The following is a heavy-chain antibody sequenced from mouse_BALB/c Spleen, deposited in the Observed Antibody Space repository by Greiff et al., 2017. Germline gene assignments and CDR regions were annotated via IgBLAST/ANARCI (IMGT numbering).Heavy chain of an antibody. CDR3: APTVAD. J-gene: IGHJ3*01. V-gene: IGHV14-3*02. D-gene: IGHD2-10*01. CDR1: GFNFKDTY. CDR2: IDPANGNT. Sequence: VQLQQSGAELVKPGASVKLSCTASGFNFKDTYMHWVKQRPEQGLEWIGRIDPANGNTKYDPKFQGKATITADTSSNTAYLQLSSLTSEDTAVYYCAPTVADWGQGTLGTGSA.